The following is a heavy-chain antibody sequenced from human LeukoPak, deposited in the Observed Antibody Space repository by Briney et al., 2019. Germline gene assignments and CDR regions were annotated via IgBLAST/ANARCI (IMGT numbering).Heavy chain of an antibody. J-gene: IGHJ6*02. Sequence: GGSLRLSCAASGFTFSSYAMHWVRQAPGKGLEWVSYITSSGSTIYYGDSVKGRFTISRDNAKNSLSLQMNSLRAEDTAVYYCARGGSLLAPYYGMDVWGQGTTVTVSS. CDR3: ARGGSLLAPYYGMDV. V-gene: IGHV3-48*03. CDR1: GFTFSSYA. CDR2: ITSSGSTI. D-gene: IGHD3-10*01.